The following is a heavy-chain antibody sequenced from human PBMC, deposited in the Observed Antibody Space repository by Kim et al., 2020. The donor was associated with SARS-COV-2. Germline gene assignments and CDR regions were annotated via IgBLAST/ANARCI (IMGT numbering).Heavy chain of an antibody. V-gene: IGHV6-1*01. J-gene: IGHJ3*02. Sequence: DEAGSVKSRITINADTSKNKFSLQLLSVSPEDTAIYYCARDTPGQKAFDIWGQGTMVTVSS. CDR3: ARDTPGQKAFDI.